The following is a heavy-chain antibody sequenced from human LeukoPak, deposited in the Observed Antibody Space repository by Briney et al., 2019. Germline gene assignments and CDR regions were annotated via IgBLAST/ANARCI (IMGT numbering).Heavy chain of an antibody. CDR3: ARKGIGSSRYQNMDV. J-gene: IGHJ6*03. Sequence: PGGSLRLSCAASGFTFSSYAMSWVRQAAGKGREWVSTISIDGGRTYYADSVKGRFTVSRDTSNTTLYLQMNSLRAEDTAVYYCARKGIGSSRYQNMDVWGKGTTVTVSS. CDR1: GFTFSSYA. D-gene: IGHD6-25*01. CDR2: ISIDGGRT. V-gene: IGHV3-23*01.